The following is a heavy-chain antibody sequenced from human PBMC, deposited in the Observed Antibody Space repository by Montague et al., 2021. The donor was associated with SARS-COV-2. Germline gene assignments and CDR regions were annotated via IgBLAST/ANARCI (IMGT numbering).Heavy chain of an antibody. CDR2: IETSGST. D-gene: IGHD4-23*01. J-gene: IGHJ5*02. V-gene: IGHV4-61*09. CDR3: ARRWPGGNWFDP. CDR1: GDSISSGYYY. Sequence: TLSLTCTVSGDSISSGYYYWSWIRQPAEKGPEWIGHIETSGSTNYNPSLKSRVTTSVDTSRNQFSLKLTSVTAADTAVYYCARRWPGGNWFDPWGQGTLVTVSS.